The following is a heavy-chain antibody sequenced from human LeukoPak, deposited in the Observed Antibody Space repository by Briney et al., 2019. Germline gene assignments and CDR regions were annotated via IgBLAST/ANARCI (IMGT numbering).Heavy chain of an antibody. V-gene: IGHV4-39*01. J-gene: IGHJ4*02. Sequence: SSETLSLTCTVSGGSISSSSYYWGWIRQPPGKGLEWIGSIYYSGSTYYNPSLKSRVTISVDTSKNQFSLKLSSVTAADTAVYCCARPAYPGIAAAGIDYWGQGTLVTVSS. CDR1: GGSISSSSYY. CDR2: IYYSGST. D-gene: IGHD6-13*01. CDR3: ARPAYPGIAAAGIDY.